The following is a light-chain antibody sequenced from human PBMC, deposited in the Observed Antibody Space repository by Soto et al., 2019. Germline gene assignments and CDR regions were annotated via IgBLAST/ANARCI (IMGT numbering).Light chain of an antibody. CDR1: QSISSY. V-gene: IGKV1-39*01. Sequence: DIQMTQSPSSLSASVGDRVTITCRASQSISSYLNWYQQKPGKAPKLLIYAASSLQSGVPSRFSGSGSGTDFTLTISSLQPEDFATYYCQQSYSTRITFGPGPKVDIK. J-gene: IGKJ3*01. CDR3: QQSYSTRIT. CDR2: AAS.